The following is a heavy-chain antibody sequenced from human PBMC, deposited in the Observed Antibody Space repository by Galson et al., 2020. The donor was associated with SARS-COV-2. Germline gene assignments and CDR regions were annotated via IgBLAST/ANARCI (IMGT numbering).Heavy chain of an antibody. J-gene: IGHJ6*02. D-gene: IGHD3-9*01. CDR1: GYTFTDYY. CDR3: ARLRYYDVLTGYIVDV. V-gene: IGHV1-2*02. CDR2: INPKSGGT. Sequence: ASVKVSCKASGYTFTDYYIHWVRQAPGQELEWMGWINPKSGGTNYAQKFEGRVTMTRDTSITTAYMELSRLRADDTAVYYCARLRYYDVLTGYIVDVWGQGTMVTVSS.